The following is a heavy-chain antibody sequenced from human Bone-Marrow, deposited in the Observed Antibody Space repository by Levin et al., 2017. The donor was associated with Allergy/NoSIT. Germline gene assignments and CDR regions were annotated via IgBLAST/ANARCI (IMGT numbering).Heavy chain of an antibody. CDR1: GFIFNSYA. CDR3: AKEVRTIGTPLFDY. Sequence: GESLKISCAASGFIFNSYAMSWVRQAPGKGLEWVSGIRDSGYSTFYADSVKGRFTISRDNSKNTLYLQMNSLRVEDTAVYYCAKEVRTIGTPLFDYWGQGTLVTVSS. D-gene: IGHD1-7*01. J-gene: IGHJ4*02. V-gene: IGHV3-23*01. CDR2: IRDSGYST.